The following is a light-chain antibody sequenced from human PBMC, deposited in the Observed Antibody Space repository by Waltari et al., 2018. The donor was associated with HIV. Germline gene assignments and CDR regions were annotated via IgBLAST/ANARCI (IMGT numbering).Light chain of an antibody. V-gene: IGLV4-60*02. CDR1: SGHSRNI. J-gene: IGLJ3*02. Sequence: QPVLTQSSSASASLVSSVKLTCPLTSGHSRNIIAWHQQQPGKAPRYLMKVEGGGFYNKGSGVPDRFSGSSSGADRYLTISNLQFEDEADYYCETWDSSTWVFGGGTKLTVL. CDR3: ETWDSSTWV. CDR2: VEGGGFY.